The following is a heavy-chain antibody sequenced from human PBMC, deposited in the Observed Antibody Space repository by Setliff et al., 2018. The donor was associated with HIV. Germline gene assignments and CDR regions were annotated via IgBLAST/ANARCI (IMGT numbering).Heavy chain of an antibody. V-gene: IGHV4-31*03. CDR3: ARMGAARPLYYYGMDV. CDR2: IYYSGSP. D-gene: IGHD6-6*01. J-gene: IGHJ6*02. Sequence: SETLSLTCTVSGGSISSGDYYWSWIRQHPGKGLEWIGYIYYSGSPSYNPSLKSRTTISVDTSKNEFSLKLSSVTAADTAVYYCARMGAARPLYYYGMDVWGRGTTVTVSS. CDR1: GGSISSGDYY.